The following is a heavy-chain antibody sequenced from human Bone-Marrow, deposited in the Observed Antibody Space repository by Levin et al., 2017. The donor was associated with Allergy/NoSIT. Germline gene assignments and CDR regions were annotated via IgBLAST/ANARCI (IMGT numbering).Heavy chain of an antibody. V-gene: IGHV4-31*03. CDR2: IYYSGST. D-gene: IGHD2-8*02. CDR3: ARVKNAGGRGWFDA. J-gene: IGHJ5*02. CDR1: GGSIITGNYY. Sequence: SQTLSLTCTVSGGSIITGNYYWSWIRQHPGKGLEWIGHIYYSGSTYYNPSLKSRHTISVDTSQNQFSLKVSSVTDADTAVYYCARVKNAGGRGWFDAWGQGSLVTVSS.